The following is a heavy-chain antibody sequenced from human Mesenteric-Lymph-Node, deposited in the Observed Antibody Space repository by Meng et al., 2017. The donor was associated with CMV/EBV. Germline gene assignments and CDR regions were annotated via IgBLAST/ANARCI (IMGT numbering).Heavy chain of an antibody. V-gene: IGHV3-23*01. Sequence: GESLKISCVASGFTFSNYAMSWVRQTPGKGLEWVSSISNSGGATYHADSVKGRFTVSRDNSKNTLFLQLDSLKLEDTATYYCVSLGGYCSSTTCSGRYWGQGTLVTVSS. D-gene: IGHD2-15*01. CDR3: VSLGGYCSSTTCSGRY. CDR1: GFTFSNYA. J-gene: IGHJ4*02. CDR2: ISNSGGAT.